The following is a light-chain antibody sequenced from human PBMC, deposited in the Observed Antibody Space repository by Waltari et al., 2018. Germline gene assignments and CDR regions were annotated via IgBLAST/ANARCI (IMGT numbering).Light chain of an antibody. CDR1: QSINSRY. CDR3: QQYGTSPYT. Sequence: DIVLTQSPGTLSLSPGERATLSCRTSQSINSRYLAWYQQKPGQAPRLLIYGASSRATGIPDRFSGSGSGTDFTLTISRLEPEDFAVYYCQQYGTSPYTFGQGTKLEIK. J-gene: IGKJ2*01. CDR2: GAS. V-gene: IGKV3-20*01.